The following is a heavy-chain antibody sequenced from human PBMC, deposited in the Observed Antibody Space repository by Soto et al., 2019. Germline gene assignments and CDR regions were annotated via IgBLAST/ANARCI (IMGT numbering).Heavy chain of an antibody. CDR1: GFTFSSYW. Sequence: EVQLVESGGGLVQSEGSLRLSCAASGFTFSSYWMSWVRQGPGKGPEWVANIKQDGSEKYYVDSVKGRFTISRDNAKNSLYLQMTSLRAEDTAVYHCAKSLSAIPGDSWGQGTLVTVSS. D-gene: IGHD2-2*01. CDR3: AKSLSAIPGDS. J-gene: IGHJ4*02. CDR2: IKQDGSEK. V-gene: IGHV3-7*05.